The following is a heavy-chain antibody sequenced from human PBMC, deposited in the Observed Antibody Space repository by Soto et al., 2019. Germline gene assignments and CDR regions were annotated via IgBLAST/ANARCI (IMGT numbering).Heavy chain of an antibody. D-gene: IGHD4-17*01. V-gene: IGHV4-59*08. CDR3: ARQGPAVTNDY. CDR2: IYYSGST. Sequence: SETLSLTCTVSGGSISSYYWSWIRQPPGKGLEWIGYIYYSGSTNYNPSLKSRVTISVDTSKNQFSLKLSSVTAADTAVYYCARQGPAVTNDYWGQGTLVTVSS. CDR1: GGSISSYY. J-gene: IGHJ4*02.